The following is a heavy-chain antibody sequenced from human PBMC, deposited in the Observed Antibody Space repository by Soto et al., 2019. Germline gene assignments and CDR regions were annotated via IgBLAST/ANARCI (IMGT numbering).Heavy chain of an antibody. J-gene: IGHJ4*02. CDR2: INHGGTT. V-gene: IGHV4-34*01. CDR3: ARGGIPDFFDY. Sequence: ETLSLTCAVYGESFSGHYWSWIRQPPGKGLEWIGEINHGGTTHLNPSLKSRVSISVDTSKNQVSLKLTSVTATDTAIYYCARGGIPDFFDYWGQGTLVTVSS. CDR1: GESFSGHY.